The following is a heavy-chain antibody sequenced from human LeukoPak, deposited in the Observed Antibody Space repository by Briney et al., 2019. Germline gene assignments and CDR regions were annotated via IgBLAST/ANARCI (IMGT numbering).Heavy chain of an antibody. CDR2: IYYSGST. J-gene: IGHJ4*02. CDR1: GGSMSSYY. CDR3: ARGARAGYNLEPFDY. Sequence: PSETLSLTCTVSGGSMSSYYWSWIRQPPGKGLEWIGYIYYSGSTTYNPSLKSRVTISVDTSKNQFSLKLSSVTAADTAVYYCARGARAGYNLEPFDYWGQGTLVTVSS. V-gene: IGHV4-59*08. D-gene: IGHD5-24*01.